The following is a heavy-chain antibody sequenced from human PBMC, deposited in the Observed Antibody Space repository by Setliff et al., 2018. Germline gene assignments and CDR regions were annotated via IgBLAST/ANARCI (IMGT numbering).Heavy chain of an antibody. V-gene: IGHV3-9*01. D-gene: IGHD6-19*01. CDR2: ISWNSGSI. J-gene: IGHJ5*02. Sequence: LRLSCAASGFTFDDYAMHWVRQAPGKGLEWVSGISWNSGSIGYADSVKGRFTISRDNAKNSLYLQMNSLRAEDTAIYYCARDVRASSGWRDGNWFDPWGQGTLVTVSS. CDR1: GFTFDDYA. CDR3: ARDVRASSGWRDGNWFDP.